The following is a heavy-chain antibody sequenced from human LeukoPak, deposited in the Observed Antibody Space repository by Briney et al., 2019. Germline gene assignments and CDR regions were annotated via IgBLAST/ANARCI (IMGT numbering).Heavy chain of an antibody. J-gene: IGHJ4*02. D-gene: IGHD6-6*01. Sequence: NTSETLSLTCTVSGVSISTYYWSWNRQPPGKGLEGSGYIDYRGSTNYHPSLKSRVTISVATSKNQFPLKLSSVTAADTAVYYCARWVTASSIDYWGQGTLVTVSS. V-gene: IGHV4-59*08. CDR1: GVSISTYY. CDR2: IDYRGST. CDR3: ARWVTASSIDY.